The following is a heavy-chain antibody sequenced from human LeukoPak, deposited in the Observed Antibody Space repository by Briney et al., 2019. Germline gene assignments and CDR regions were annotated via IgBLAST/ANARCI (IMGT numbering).Heavy chain of an antibody. CDR2: INWNGGST. CDR1: GFTFDDYG. V-gene: IGHV3-20*04. CDR3: ARGPLYYYYYMDV. Sequence: GGSLRLSCEASGFTFDDYGMSWVRQAPGKGLEWVSGINWNGGSTGYADSVKGRFTISRDNAKNSLYLQMNSLRAEDTALYYCARGPLYYYYYMDVWGKGTTVTVSS. J-gene: IGHJ6*03.